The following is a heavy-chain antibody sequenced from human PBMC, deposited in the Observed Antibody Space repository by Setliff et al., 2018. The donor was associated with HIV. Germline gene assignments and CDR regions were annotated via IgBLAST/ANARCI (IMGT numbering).Heavy chain of an antibody. CDR3: AREICITIFWGPEAGSCYFDY. CDR1: GYTFTSYG. D-gene: IGHD3-9*01. V-gene: IGHV1-18*01. CDR2: ISAYNGNT. J-gene: IGHJ4*02. Sequence: ASVKVSCKASGYTFTSYGISWVRQAPGQGLEWMGWISAYNGNTNYAQKLQGGVTMTTDTSTSTAYMELRSLRSDDTAVYYCAREICITIFWGPEAGSCYFDYWGQGTLVTVSS.